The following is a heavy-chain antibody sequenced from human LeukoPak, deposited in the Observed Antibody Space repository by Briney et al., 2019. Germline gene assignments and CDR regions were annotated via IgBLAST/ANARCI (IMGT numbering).Heavy chain of an antibody. J-gene: IGHJ4*02. D-gene: IGHD2-15*01. CDR1: GGSISSGYW. V-gene: IGHV4-4*02. CDR2: IIDSGST. CDR3: ATYGPTSGGYTFEY. Sequence: PSETLSLTCAVFGGSISSGYWWSWVRQPPMKGLEWIGEIIDSGSTNYNPSLKGRITISLDKTKNQFSLNVNSVTAADTAVYYCATYGPTSGGYTFEYWGQGILVTVSS.